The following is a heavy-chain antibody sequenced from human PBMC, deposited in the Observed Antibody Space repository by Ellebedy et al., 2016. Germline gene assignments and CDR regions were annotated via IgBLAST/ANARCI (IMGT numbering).Heavy chain of an antibody. D-gene: IGHD2-2*02. Sequence: GESLKISXVASGFTFSSYGMHWVRQAPGKGLEWVAVIWYDGSNKYYADSVRGRFTISRDNSKNTLYLRMSSLRAEDTAVYYCARGGRVPAAIRDYYYCMDVWGKGTTVTVSS. J-gene: IGHJ6*03. CDR2: IWYDGSNK. V-gene: IGHV3-33*01. CDR3: ARGGRVPAAIRDYYYCMDV. CDR1: GFTFSSYG.